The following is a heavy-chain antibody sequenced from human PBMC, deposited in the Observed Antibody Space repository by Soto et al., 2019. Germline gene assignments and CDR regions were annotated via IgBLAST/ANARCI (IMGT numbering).Heavy chain of an antibody. CDR1: GFTFSSYG. D-gene: IGHD1-20*01. V-gene: IGHV3-33*01. Sequence: QAQLVESGGGVVQPGRSLRLSCAASGFTFSSYGMHWIRQAPGKGLEWVAFTWYDGRNNYYADSVKGRFTISRDNSNNTLYLQLHSLRAEDTAVYYGARDFGYTWKSHWFDPWGQGTLVTVSS. J-gene: IGHJ5*02. CDR2: TWYDGRNN. CDR3: ARDFGYTWKSHWFDP.